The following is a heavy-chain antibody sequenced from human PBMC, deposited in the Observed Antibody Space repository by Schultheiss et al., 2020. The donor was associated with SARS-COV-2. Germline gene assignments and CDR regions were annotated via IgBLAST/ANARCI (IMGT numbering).Heavy chain of an antibody. CDR2: IIPIFGTA. CDR1: GYTFTSYA. V-gene: IGHV1-18*01. D-gene: IGHD4-17*01. Sequence: ASVKVSCKASGYTFTSYAISWVRQAPGQGLEWMGGIIPIFGTANYAQKFQGRVTMTTDTSTSTAYMELRSLRSDDTAVYYCARRKVGYGDYYFDYWGQGTLVTVSS. J-gene: IGHJ4*02. CDR3: ARRKVGYGDYYFDY.